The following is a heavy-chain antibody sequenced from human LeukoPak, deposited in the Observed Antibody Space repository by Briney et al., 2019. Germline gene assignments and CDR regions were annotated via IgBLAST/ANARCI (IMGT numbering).Heavy chain of an antibody. CDR1: GVSLGTSGVA. CDR3: AHGRRALELERLFSGPQTTTWFDR. D-gene: IGHD1-1*01. CDR2: TYWNDDK. J-gene: IGHJ5*02. V-gene: IGHV2-5*01. Sequence: SGPTLVNPTQTLTLTCSISGVSLGTSGVAVGWIRQPPGRALEWLALTYWNDDKRFSPSLKTRLTLTKDTSKNQVALTLANLDPVETAKYYCAHGRRALELERLFSGPQTTTWFDRWVRGILVTVSS.